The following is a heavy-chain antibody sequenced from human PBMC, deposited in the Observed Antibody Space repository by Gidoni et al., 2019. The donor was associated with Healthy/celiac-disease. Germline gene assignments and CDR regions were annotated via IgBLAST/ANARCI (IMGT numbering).Heavy chain of an antibody. Sequence: QLQLQESGPGLVKPSETLSLTCTVSGGSISSSSYYWGWIRQPPGKGLEWIGSIYYSGSTYYNPSLKSRVTISVDTSKNQFSLKLSSVTAADTAVYYCARHRGIAVADDYYYGMDVWGQGTTVTVSS. CDR1: GGSISSSSYY. D-gene: IGHD6-19*01. CDR2: IYYSGST. CDR3: ARHRGIAVADDYYYGMDV. J-gene: IGHJ6*02. V-gene: IGHV4-39*01.